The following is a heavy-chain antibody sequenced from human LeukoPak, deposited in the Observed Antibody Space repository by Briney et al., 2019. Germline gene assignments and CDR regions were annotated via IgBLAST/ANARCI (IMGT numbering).Heavy chain of an antibody. CDR1: GFTFSSYG. CDR2: IWYDGSNK. Sequence: GRSLRLSCAASGFTFSSYGMHWVRQAPGKGLEWVAVIWYDGSNKYYADSVKGRFTISRDNFKNTLYLQMNSLRAEDTAVYYCAGARRGYSYGHLHFWGQGTLDSVSS. CDR3: AGARRGYSYGHLHF. D-gene: IGHD5-18*01. J-gene: IGHJ4*02. V-gene: IGHV3-33*01.